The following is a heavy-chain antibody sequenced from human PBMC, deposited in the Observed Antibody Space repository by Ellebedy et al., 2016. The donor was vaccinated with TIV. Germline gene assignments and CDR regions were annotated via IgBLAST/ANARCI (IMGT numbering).Heavy chain of an antibody. CDR3: AKDMYYYDSSGNMDV. V-gene: IGHV3-74*01. CDR2: INSDGSST. CDR1: GFTFSSYW. Sequence: GGSLRLXXAASGFTFSSYWMHWVRQAPGKGLVWVSRINSDGSSTSYADSVKGRFTISRDNAKNTLYLQMNSLRAEDTAVYYCAKDMYYYDSSGNMDVWGKGTTVTVSS. D-gene: IGHD3-22*01. J-gene: IGHJ6*03.